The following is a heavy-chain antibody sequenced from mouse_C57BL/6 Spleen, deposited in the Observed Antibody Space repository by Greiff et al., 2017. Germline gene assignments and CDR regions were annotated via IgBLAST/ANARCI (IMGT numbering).Heavy chain of an antibody. J-gene: IGHJ2*01. D-gene: IGHD2-4*01. V-gene: IGHV5-6*01. Sequence: EVQLVESGGDLVKPGGSLKLSCAASGFTFSSYGMSWVRQTPDKRLEWVATISSGGSYTYYPDSVKGRFTISRDNAKNTLYLQMSSLKSEDTAMYYCARQKDYDGGYFDYWGQGTTLTVSS. CDR1: GFTFSSYG. CDR3: ARQKDYDGGYFDY. CDR2: ISSGGSYT.